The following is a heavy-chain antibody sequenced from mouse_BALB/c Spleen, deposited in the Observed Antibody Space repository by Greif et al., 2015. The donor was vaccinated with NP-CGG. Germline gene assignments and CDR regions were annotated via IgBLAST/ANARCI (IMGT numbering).Heavy chain of an antibody. CDR1: GFTFSSYW. CDR2: IRLKSDNYAT. CDR3: TWDGFAY. V-gene: IGHV6-6*02. D-gene: IGHD4-1*01. Sequence: EVKLMESGGGLVQPGGSMKLSCVASGFTFSSYWMSWVRQSPEKGLEWVAEIRLKSDNYATHYAESVKGKFTISRDDSKSRLYLQMNSLRAEDRGIYYCTWDGFAYWGQGTLVTVSA. J-gene: IGHJ3*01.